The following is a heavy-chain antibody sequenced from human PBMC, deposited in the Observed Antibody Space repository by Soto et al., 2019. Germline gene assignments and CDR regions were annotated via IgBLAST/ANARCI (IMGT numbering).Heavy chain of an antibody. CDR1: GETFTSYA. Sequence: GASAEVCCKASGETFTSYAMYWVRQENGQRFEWMGWINAGNGNTKYSQKFQGRVTITRDTSASTAYMELSSLRSEDTAVYYCARDSRKAAAGPGGTFDYWGQGTLVTVSS. J-gene: IGHJ4*02. D-gene: IGHD6-13*01. CDR2: INAGNGNT. V-gene: IGHV1-3*01. CDR3: ARDSRKAAAGPGGTFDY.